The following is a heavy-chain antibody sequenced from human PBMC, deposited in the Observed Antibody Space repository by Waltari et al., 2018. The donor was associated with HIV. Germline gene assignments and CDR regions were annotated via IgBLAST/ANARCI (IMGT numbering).Heavy chain of an antibody. CDR2: IDAYGGIT. V-gene: IGHV3-74*01. J-gene: IGHJ4*02. D-gene: IGHD3-3*01. Sequence: EVLLVESGGGLVQPGGSLRLSCAASGFTFSTYWMHWVRKAPGKGLVWVSRIDAYGGITNYADSVEGRFTISRDNAKNTLYLQMNNLRAEDTATYYCARDLSGYSDYWGQGTLVTVSS. CDR1: GFTFSTYW. CDR3: ARDLSGYSDY.